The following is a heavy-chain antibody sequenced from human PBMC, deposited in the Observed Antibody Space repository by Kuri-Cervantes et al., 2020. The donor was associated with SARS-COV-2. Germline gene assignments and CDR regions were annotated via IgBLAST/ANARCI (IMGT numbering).Heavy chain of an antibody. J-gene: IGHJ4*02. CDR1: GFTLSRYT. D-gene: IGHD1-26*01. V-gene: IGHV3-7*01. CDR3: ARAGSGSYSALDY. CDR2: IKQDGSEK. Sequence: GESLKISCAASGFTLSRYTMNWVRQAPGKGLEWVANIKQDGSEKYYVDSVKGRFTISRDNSKNTLYLQMNSLRAEDTAVYYCARAGSGSYSALDYWGQGTLVTVSS.